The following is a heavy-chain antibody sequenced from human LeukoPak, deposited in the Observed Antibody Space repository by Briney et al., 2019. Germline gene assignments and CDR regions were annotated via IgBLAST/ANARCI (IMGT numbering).Heavy chain of an antibody. CDR2: ISSSSSYI. V-gene: IGHV3-21*01. CDR3: ARRAYGDYGAFDI. Sequence: AGGSLRLSCAASGFTFSSYSMNWVRQAPGKGLEWVSSISSSSSYIYYADSVKGRFTISRDNAKNSLYLQMNSLRAEDTAVYYCARRAYGDYGAFDIWGQGTMVTVSS. J-gene: IGHJ3*02. CDR1: GFTFSSYS. D-gene: IGHD4-17*01.